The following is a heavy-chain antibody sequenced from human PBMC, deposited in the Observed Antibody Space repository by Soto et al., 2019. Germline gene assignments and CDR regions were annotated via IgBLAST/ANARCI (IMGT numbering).Heavy chain of an antibody. D-gene: IGHD6-13*01. V-gene: IGHV3-15*01. CDR2: IKTKSDGETK. Sequence: EVQLVESGGGLVKHGGSLRLSCAASRFTFSNDWMSWVRQAPGKGLEWVGRIKTKSDGETKDYAAHVKGRFTISRDDSKHTLYLHRNSLQAEDTAVYYCTTIRWYSYYFDYWGQGTLVTVSS. CDR1: RFTFSNDW. J-gene: IGHJ4*02. CDR3: TTIRWYSYYFDY.